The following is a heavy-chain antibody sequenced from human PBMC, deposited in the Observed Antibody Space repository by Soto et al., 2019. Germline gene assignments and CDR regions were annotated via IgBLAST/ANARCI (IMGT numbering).Heavy chain of an antibody. CDR1: GGSISSYY. Sequence: QVQLQESGPGLVKPSETLSLTCTVSGGSISSYYWSWIRQPPGKGLEWIGYIYYSGSTNYNPSLNKRGTISVDTSKHQFPLKLSSVTAADTAVYYCARRYGGTFDYWGHGTLVTVSA. V-gene: IGHV4-59*08. J-gene: IGHJ4*01. CDR3: ARRYGGTFDY. CDR2: IYYSGST. D-gene: IGHD2-15*01.